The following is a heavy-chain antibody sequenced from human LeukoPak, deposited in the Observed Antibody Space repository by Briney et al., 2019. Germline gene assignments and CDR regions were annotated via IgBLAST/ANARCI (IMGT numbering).Heavy chain of an antibody. V-gene: IGHV3-30*02. CDR2: LRYDGSNK. J-gene: IGHJ4*02. CDR1: GFTFSTYG. Sequence: PGRSLRLSCVVSGFTFSTYGMHWVRQAPGKGLEWVAFLRYDGSNKFYADSVKGRFTISRDNSKNTLYLQINSLRAEDTAVYYCAKSAVRGVPVLGNWGQGTLVTVSS. CDR3: AKSAVRGVPVLGN. D-gene: IGHD3-3*01.